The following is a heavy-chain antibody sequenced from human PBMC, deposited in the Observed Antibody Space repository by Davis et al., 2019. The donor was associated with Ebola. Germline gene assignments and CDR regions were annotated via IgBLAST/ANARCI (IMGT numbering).Heavy chain of an antibody. J-gene: IGHJ5*02. Sequence: AASVKVSCKSSGYIFTSYGISWVRQAPGQGLEWMGWISPYNANTNYAQKFQGRVTMTTDTSTSTAYMELRSLRSDDTAVYYCARRGPSLRRGSGTYYPWFDPWGQGTLVTVSS. CDR3: ARRGPSLRRGSGTYYPWFDP. D-gene: IGHD3-10*01. CDR2: ISPYNANT. CDR1: GYIFTSYG. V-gene: IGHV1-18*01.